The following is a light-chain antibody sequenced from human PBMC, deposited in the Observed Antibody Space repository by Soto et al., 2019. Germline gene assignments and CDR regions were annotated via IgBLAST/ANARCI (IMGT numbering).Light chain of an antibody. CDR2: KAS. V-gene: IGKV1-5*03. Sequence: DIQMAQSPSTLSGSLGDRVTITCRASQTSSSWLAGYQQKPGNAPTLLIYKASTLKSGVTSRFSGSGSGTEFTLTISSLQPDDFATYHCQHYNSYSEALGQGTKVDI. J-gene: IGKJ1*01. CDR1: QTSSSW. CDR3: QHYNSYSEA.